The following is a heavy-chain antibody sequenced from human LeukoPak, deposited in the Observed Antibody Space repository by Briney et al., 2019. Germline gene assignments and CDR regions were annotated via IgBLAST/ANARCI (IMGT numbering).Heavy chain of an antibody. CDR2: ISGSGGST. CDR3: AKDLWFGELMMSPFDY. Sequence: GGSLRLSCAASGFTFSSYAMSWVRQAPGKGLEWVSAISGSGGSTYYADSVKGRFTISRDSSKNTLYLQMNSLRAEDTAVYYCAKDLWFGELMMSPFDYWGQGTLVTVSS. D-gene: IGHD3-10*01. J-gene: IGHJ4*02. CDR1: GFTFSSYA. V-gene: IGHV3-23*01.